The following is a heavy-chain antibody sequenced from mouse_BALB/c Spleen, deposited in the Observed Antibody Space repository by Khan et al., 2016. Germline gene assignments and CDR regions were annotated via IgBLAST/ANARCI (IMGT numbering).Heavy chain of an antibody. CDR3: ARGNYDGVAY. CDR2: INTYTGEP. V-gene: IGHV9-3-1*01. D-gene: IGHD2-4*01. CDR1: GYTFTNYG. J-gene: IGHJ3*01. Sequence: QIQLVQSGPELKKPGETVKISCKASGYTFTNYGMNWVKQAPGKGLKWMGWINTYTGEPTYADDFKGRFAFSLETSASTDYLQINNLKNEDTATXFCARGNYDGVAYWGQGTLVTVSA.